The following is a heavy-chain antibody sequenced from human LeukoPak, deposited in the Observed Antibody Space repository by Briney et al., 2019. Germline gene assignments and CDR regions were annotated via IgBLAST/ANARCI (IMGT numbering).Heavy chain of an antibody. V-gene: IGHV4-34*01. Sequence: SETLSLTCAVYGGSFSGYYWSWIRQPPGKGLEWIGEINHSGSTNYNPSLKSRVTISVDTSKNQFSLKLSSVTAADTAVYYCARGRIAAAGTNSTYYYYGMDVWGQGTTVTVSS. CDR3: ARGRIAAAGTNSTYYYYGMDV. CDR2: INHSGST. D-gene: IGHD6-13*01. CDR1: GGSFSGYY. J-gene: IGHJ6*02.